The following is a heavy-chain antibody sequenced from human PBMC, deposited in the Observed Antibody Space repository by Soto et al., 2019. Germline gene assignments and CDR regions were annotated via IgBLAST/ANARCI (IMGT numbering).Heavy chain of an antibody. J-gene: IGHJ4*02. CDR1: GFTFSSYW. D-gene: IGHD3-10*01. CDR2: IKQDGSEN. V-gene: IGHV3-7*01. Sequence: EVQLVESGGGLVQPGGSLRLSCAASGFTFSSYWMSWVRQAPGKGLEWVANIKQDGSENYNVDFVKGRFTISRDNAKISLYLQMNSLRVEDTAVYYWARAYGSGSLSGYWGQGTLVTVSS. CDR3: ARAYGSGSLSGY.